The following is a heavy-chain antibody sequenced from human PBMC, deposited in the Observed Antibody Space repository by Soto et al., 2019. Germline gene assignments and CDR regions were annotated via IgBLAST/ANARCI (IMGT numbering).Heavy chain of an antibody. CDR3: ATARGGRYCDY. D-gene: IGHD2-15*01. J-gene: IGHJ4*02. Sequence: QVQLQESGPGLVKPSQTLSLTCTVSGGSISSGDYYWSWIRQPPGKGLEWIGYIYYSGSTYYNPSRKRRTTISVDTSKDQFSTQLSSVTAADTAVYYCATARGGRYCDYWGQGTPVTVSS. CDR2: IYYSGST. V-gene: IGHV4-30-4*01. CDR1: GGSISSGDYY.